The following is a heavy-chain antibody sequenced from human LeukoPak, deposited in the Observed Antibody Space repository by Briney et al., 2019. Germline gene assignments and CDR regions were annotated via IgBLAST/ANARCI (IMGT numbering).Heavy chain of an antibody. J-gene: IGHJ2*01. CDR3: ARTRSCRAYWYFDL. CDR1: GFTVSSNY. CDR2: IYSGGST. Sequence: HSGGSLRLSCAASGFTVSSNYMSWVRQAPGKGLEWVSVIYSGGSTYYADSVKGRFTISRDNSKNTLYLQMNSLRAEDTAVYYCARTRSCRAYWYFDLWGRGTLVTVSS. D-gene: IGHD3-16*02. V-gene: IGHV3-53*01.